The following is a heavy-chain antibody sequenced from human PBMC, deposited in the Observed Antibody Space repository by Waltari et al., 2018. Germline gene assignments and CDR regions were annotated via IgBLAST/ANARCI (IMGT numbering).Heavy chain of an antibody. V-gene: IGHV1-69*12. CDR3: ARGVDTAMIFGSEFDY. D-gene: IGHD5-18*01. J-gene: IGHJ4*02. Sequence: QVQLVQSGAEVKKPGSWVKAPCKASGGTFSSYPIGWVGGAPGQGLEWMGGIIPIFGTANYAQKFQGRVTITADESTSTAYMELSSLRSEDTAVYYCARGVDTAMIFGSEFDYWGQGTLVTVSS. CDR2: IIPIFGTA. CDR1: GGTFSSYP.